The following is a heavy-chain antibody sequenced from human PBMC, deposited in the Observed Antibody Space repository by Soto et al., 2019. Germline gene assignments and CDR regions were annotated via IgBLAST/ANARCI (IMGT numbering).Heavy chain of an antibody. V-gene: IGHV3-72*01. CDR3: ARLLAYCGGDCHSFAFDI. J-gene: IGHJ3*02. CDR1: GFTFSDHF. Sequence: GGSLRLSCAASGFTFSDHFMEWVRQAPGKGLEWVGRIRNKARSYTTDYAASVRGRFTISRDDSKNSLYLQMNSLKAEDTAVYYCARLLAYCGGDCHSFAFDIWGQGTLVTVSS. D-gene: IGHD2-21*02. CDR2: IRNKARSYTT.